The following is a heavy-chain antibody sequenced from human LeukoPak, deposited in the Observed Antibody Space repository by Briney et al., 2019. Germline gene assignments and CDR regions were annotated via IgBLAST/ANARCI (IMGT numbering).Heavy chain of an antibody. V-gene: IGHV1-2*02. CDR1: GYTFTSYG. CDR2: INPNSGGT. J-gene: IGHJ5*02. D-gene: IGHD3-9*01. CDR3: ARDDRLALYYDILSYNWFDP. Sequence: GASVKVSCKASGYTFTSYGISWVRQAPGQGLEWMGWINPNSGGTNYAQKFQGRVTMTRDTSISTAYMELSRLRSDDTAVYYCARDDRLALYYDILSYNWFDPWGQGTLVTVSS.